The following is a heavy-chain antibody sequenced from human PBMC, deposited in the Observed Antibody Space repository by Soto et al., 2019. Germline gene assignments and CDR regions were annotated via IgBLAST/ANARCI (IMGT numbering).Heavy chain of an antibody. D-gene: IGHD6-13*01. CDR1: GYTFTSYG. CDR3: ARERDDSSCPSGEYFQH. CDR2: ISAYNGNT. J-gene: IGHJ1*01. V-gene: IGHV1-18*01. Sequence: ASVKICCKASGYTFTSYGIHWVRRAPGQGLEWMGWISAYNGNTKYAQKLQDRVTMTTDTFTSTAYMELRSLRSDDSAVYYCARERDDSSCPSGEYFQHSGEVTLVPACS.